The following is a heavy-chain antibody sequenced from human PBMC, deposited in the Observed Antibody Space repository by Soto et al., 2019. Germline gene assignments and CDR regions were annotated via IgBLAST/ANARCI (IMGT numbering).Heavy chain of an antibody. J-gene: IGHJ4*02. D-gene: IGHD3-22*01. Sequence: SGPTLVNPTQTLTLTCTFSGFSFSTSGMCVSWIRQPPGKALEWLALIDWDDDKFYLPSLKTRLTISRDTSKNQVVLTMTNMDPLDTATYYCARNFYDTRNYHARIDYRGPGTLVTVSS. CDR1: GFSFSTSGMC. V-gene: IGHV2-70*01. CDR2: IDWDDDK. CDR3: ARNFYDTRNYHARIDY.